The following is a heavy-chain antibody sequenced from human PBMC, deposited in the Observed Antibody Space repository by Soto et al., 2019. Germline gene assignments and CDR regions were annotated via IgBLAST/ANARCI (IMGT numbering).Heavy chain of an antibody. CDR2: ISYDGNYI. D-gene: IGHD3-16*01. Sequence: QVQLVASGGGVVQPGASLRLSCEASGFAFSSYAMHWVRQAPGKGLEWVGVISYDGNYIYYADSVKGRFTISRDNSKNTLYVQVNSLRPEDTAVYYCAKGILSATIGPYAMDVWGQGTTVTVSS. J-gene: IGHJ6*02. CDR1: GFAFSSYA. V-gene: IGHV3-30*18. CDR3: AKGILSATIGPYAMDV.